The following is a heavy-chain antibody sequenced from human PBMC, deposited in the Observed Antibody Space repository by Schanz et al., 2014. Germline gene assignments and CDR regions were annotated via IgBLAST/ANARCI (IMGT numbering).Heavy chain of an antibody. J-gene: IGHJ6*02. V-gene: IGHV3-11*05. Sequence: QVYLVESGGDLVKPGGSLRLSCAASGFTFSDYYMAWIRRAPGKGLEWVSHSSGSSIHKNYADAVKGRFSISRDNGETSVCLRTDSLRVEDTARDYCARLLARYPYYGVDVWGQGTTVIVSS. D-gene: IGHD2-21*01. CDR3: ARLLARYPYYGVDV. CDR1: GFTFSDYY. CDR2: SSGSSIHK.